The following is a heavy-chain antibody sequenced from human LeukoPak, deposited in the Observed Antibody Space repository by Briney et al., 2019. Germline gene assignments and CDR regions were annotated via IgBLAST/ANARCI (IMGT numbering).Heavy chain of an antibody. Sequence: GASVKVSCKASGYIFTGRYLYWARQTPGEGLQWMGWICPTTGDTYSAQNFQGRVTMTRDTSINTGYMELTRLTSGDTGVYFCARGYYGMDVWGQGTTVIVSS. CDR2: ICPTTGDT. CDR1: GYIFTGRY. V-gene: IGHV1-2*02. CDR3: ARGYYGMDV. J-gene: IGHJ6*02.